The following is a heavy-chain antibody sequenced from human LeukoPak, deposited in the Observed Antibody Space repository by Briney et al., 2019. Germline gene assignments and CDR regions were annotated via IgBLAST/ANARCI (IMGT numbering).Heavy chain of an antibody. D-gene: IGHD4-11*01. Sequence: SCKASGGTFSSYAISWVRQAPGQGLEWMGGIIPIFGTANYAQKVKGRVTITTDESTTTAYMELSSLRSEDTAVYYCAREVYSNYWDYFDYWGQGTLVTVSS. J-gene: IGHJ4*02. CDR1: GGTFSSYA. CDR3: AREVYSNYWDYFDY. CDR2: IIPIFGTA. V-gene: IGHV1-69*05.